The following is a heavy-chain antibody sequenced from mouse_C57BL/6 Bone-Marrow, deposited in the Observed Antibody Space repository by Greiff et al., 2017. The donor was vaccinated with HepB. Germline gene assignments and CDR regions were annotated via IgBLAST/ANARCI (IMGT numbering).Heavy chain of an antibody. J-gene: IGHJ4*01. Sequence: EVKLMESEGGLVQPGSSMKLSCTASGFTFSDYYMAWVRQVPEKGLEWVANINYDGSSTYYLDSLKSRFIISRDNAKNILYLQMSGLKSEDTATYYCARDRRDGSYAMDYWGQGTSVTVSS. CDR1: GFTFSDYY. CDR2: INYDGSST. D-gene: IGHD3-3*01. V-gene: IGHV5-16*01. CDR3: ARDRRDGSYAMDY.